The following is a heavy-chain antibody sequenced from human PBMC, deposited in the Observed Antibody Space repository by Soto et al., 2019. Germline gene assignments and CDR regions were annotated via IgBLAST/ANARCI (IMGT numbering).Heavy chain of an antibody. J-gene: IGHJ3*01. CDR2: ILPVYDTT. V-gene: IGHV1-69*06. CDR3: ARMRGMLLGSFDV. Sequence: QEKLVQTGAEVKTPGSSVKVSCKISGGSFRNNAFSWVRQAPGQGLEWMGQILPVYDTTKYARKFERRVTITADKSTTTIHMELETVRSDDTAVYYCARMRGMLLGSFDVWGQGTTVSVSS. CDR1: GGSFRNNA. D-gene: IGHD3-16*01.